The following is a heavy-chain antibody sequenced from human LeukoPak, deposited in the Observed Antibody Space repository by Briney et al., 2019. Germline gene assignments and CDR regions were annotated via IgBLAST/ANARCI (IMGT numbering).Heavy chain of an antibody. CDR1: GGSISNYY. J-gene: IGHJ4*02. CDR3: ARLGSSGYYSFDY. CDR2: IYYSGST. V-gene: IGHV4-59*08. Sequence: PSETLSLTCTVSGGSISNYYWSWIRQPPGKGLEWIGYIYYSGSTNYNPSLESRVTISVDTSKNQFSLKLRSVTAADTAVYYCARLGSSGYYSFDYWGQGTLVTVSS. D-gene: IGHD6-19*01.